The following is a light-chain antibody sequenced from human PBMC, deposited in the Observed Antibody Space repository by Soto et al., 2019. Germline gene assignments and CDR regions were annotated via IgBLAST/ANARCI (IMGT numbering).Light chain of an antibody. J-gene: IGLJ2*01. CDR2: EVN. CDR1: SSDVGYYNY. CDR3: ASYAVGINVV. Sequence: QSVLNQPPSASGSPGQSVTISCTGTSSDVGYYNYVSWYQQHPGKAPKLIIYEVNKRPSGVPDRFSGSKSGNTASLTVSGLQAEDEAEYYCASYAVGINVVFGGGTKLTVL. V-gene: IGLV2-8*01.